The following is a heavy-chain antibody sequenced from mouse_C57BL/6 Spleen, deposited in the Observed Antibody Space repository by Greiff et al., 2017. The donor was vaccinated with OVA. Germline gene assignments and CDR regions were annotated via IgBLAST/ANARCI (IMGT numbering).Heavy chain of an antibody. CDR2: IYPGSGNT. CDR1: GYTFTDYY. CDR3: ARGEDLNWFAY. Sequence: QVHVKQSGAELVRPGASVKLSCKASGYTFTDYYINWVKQRPGQGLEWIARIYPGSGNTYYNEKFKGKATLTAEKSSSTAYMQLSSLTSEDSAVYFCARGEDLNWFAYWGQGTPVTVSA. J-gene: IGHJ3*01. V-gene: IGHV1-76*01.